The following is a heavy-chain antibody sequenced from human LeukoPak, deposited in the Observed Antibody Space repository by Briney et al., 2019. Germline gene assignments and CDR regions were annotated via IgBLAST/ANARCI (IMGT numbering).Heavy chain of an antibody. D-gene: IGHD6-6*01. CDR2: INHSGST. CDR1: GGSFSGYY. J-gene: IGHJ6*02. CDR3: ARIGQLASYYYYGMDV. V-gene: IGHV4-34*01. Sequence: PSETLSLTCAVYGGSFSGYYWSWIRQPPGKGLEWIGEINHSGSTNYNPSLKSRVTISVDTSKNQFSLKLSFVTAADTAVYYCARIGQLASYYYYGMDVWGQGTTVTVSS.